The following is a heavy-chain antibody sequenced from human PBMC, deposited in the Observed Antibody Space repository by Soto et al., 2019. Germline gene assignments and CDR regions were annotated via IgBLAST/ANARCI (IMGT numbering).Heavy chain of an antibody. CDR1: GCAISSGSYY. Sequence: SGTPSLTFTVSGCAISSGSYYWGWILQPPGKGLEWIGSIYYSGSTYYNPSLKSRVTISVDTSKNQFSLKLSSVTAADTAVYYCARLVYDSSGYRPGWGQGTLVS. CDR3: ARLVYDSSGYRPG. J-gene: IGHJ4*02. D-gene: IGHD3-22*01. V-gene: IGHV4-39*01. CDR2: IYYSGST.